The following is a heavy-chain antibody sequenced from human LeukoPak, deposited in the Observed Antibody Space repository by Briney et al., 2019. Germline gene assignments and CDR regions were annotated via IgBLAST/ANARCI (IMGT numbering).Heavy chain of an antibody. J-gene: IGHJ4*02. V-gene: IGHV4-59*04. Sequence: SETLSLTCTVSGGSISSYYWSWIRQPPGKGLEWIGYIYYSGSTYYNPSLKSRVTISADTSKNQFSLKLSSVTAADTAVYYCARLLSGSYDFDYWGRGTLVTVSS. CDR1: GGSISSYY. CDR2: IYYSGST. D-gene: IGHD1-26*01. CDR3: ARLLSGSYDFDY.